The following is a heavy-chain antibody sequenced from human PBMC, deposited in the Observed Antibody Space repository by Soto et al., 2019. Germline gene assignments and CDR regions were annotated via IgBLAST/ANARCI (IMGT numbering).Heavy chain of an antibody. V-gene: IGHV4-39*01. D-gene: IGHD6-13*01. CDR2: IYYSGST. CDR1: GGSISSSTYY. CDR3: ARHERTLTAAGTFDI. Sequence: QLQLQESGPGLVKPSETLSLTCTVSGGSISSSTYYWGWIRQPPGKGLQWIGNIYYSGSTYYTPSLKSRVTISVDTSKNQFSLKLSSVTAADTAVYYCARHERTLTAAGTFDIWGQGTMVTVSS. J-gene: IGHJ3*02.